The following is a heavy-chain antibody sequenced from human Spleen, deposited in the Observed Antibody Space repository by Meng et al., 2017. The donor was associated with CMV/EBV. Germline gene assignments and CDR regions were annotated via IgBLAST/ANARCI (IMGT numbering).Heavy chain of an antibody. CDR3: ARVLAYYDFWSAYYVGYFDY. CDR2: INPDGSNT. Sequence: GGSLRLSCAASGFTFSNYWMHWVRQAPGKGLEWVSRINPDGSNTVYADSVRGRFTISRDNAKNSLYLQMNSLRAEDTAVYYCARVLAYYDFWSAYYVGYFDYWGQGTLVTVSS. V-gene: IGHV3-74*01. CDR1: GFTFSNYW. J-gene: IGHJ4*02. D-gene: IGHD3-3*01.